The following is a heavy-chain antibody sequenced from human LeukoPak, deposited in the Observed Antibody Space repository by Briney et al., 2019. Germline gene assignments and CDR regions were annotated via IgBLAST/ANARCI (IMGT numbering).Heavy chain of an antibody. CDR3: ARDLGGSYYHFDS. J-gene: IGHJ4*02. D-gene: IGHD1-26*01. CDR1: GGSISGNY. V-gene: IGHV4-59*01. Sequence: SETLSLTCSVSGGSISGNYWNWIRQPPGKGLEWVGYIAYSGSTNYCPSLKSRVIISVDTSKNQLSLQLTCVTAADTAVYYCARDLGGSYYHFDSWGQGTLVTVSS. CDR2: IAYSGST.